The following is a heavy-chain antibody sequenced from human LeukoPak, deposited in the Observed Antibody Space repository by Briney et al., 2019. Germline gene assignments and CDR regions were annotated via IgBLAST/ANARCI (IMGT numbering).Heavy chain of an antibody. CDR2: MNPNSGNT. J-gene: IGHJ4*02. CDR3: ARRNTAMVAGLDY. D-gene: IGHD5-18*01. Sequence: ASVKVSCKASGYTFTTYDINWVRQATGQGLEWMGWMNPNSGNTGYAQKFQGRVTMTRNTSIGTAFMELSGLRSEDTAVYFCARRNTAMVAGLDYWGQGSLVTVSS. CDR1: GYTFTTYD. V-gene: IGHV1-8*01.